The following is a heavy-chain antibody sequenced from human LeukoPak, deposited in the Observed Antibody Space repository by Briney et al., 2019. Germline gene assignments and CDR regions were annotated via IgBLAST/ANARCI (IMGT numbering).Heavy chain of an antibody. J-gene: IGHJ4*02. CDR1: GFTFSNYA. CDR2: FSGSGGNT. D-gene: IGHD6-6*01. V-gene: IGHV3-23*01. Sequence: PRGSLRLSCAASGFTFSNYAMNWVRQAPGKGLEWVSTFSGSGGNTYYADSVKGRFTISRDDSKNTLYLQMDSLRAEDTAVYYCARDLGIAARPVFDHWGQGTLVTVSA. CDR3: ARDLGIAARPVFDH.